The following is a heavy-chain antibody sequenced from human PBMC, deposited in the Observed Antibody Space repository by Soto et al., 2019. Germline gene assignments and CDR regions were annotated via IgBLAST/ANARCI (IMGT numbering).Heavy chain of an antibody. Sequence: ERALKLSCAASGFAFSSKTMSWVRQAPGKGLEWVSAISGSGGSTYYADSVKGGFTISRDNSKNTLYLQMNSLRAEDTAVYYCANGGDGDYDILVNFDYWGQGTLVTVSS. V-gene: IGHV3-23*01. D-gene: IGHD4-17*01. CDR2: ISGSGGST. J-gene: IGHJ4*02. CDR1: GFAFSSKT. CDR3: ANGGDGDYDILVNFDY.